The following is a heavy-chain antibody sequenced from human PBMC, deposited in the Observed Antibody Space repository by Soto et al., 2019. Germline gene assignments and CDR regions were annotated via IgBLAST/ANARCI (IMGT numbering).Heavy chain of an antibody. V-gene: IGHV4-59*01. J-gene: IGHJ4*01. D-gene: IGHD2-15*01. CDR1: GGSIRNVY. Sequence: SETLSLTCTVSGGSIRNVYWSWIRQPPGKGLEWIGFIFHSGNAKHNPSLKSRVTISVDTSKNQFSLSLDSVTAADTAVYFCARAHAPTLPFDYWAQGTLVTVSS. CDR2: IFHSGNA. CDR3: ARAHAPTLPFDY.